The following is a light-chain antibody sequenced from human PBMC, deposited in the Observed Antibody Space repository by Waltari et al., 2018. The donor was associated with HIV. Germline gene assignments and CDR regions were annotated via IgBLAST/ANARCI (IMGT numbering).Light chain of an antibody. CDR1: NISRQN. CDR3: QVWENGLVV. CDR2: ANT. Sequence: YELTKSLSAVSVDQRQRPRISRGGDNISRQNVHWYQQTPGQATVVVFYANTKRPSVIPERVSGSNSGNEATLTISRAQAGDDADYYCQVWENGLVVFGAGTKLTVL. V-gene: IGLV3-9*01. J-gene: IGLJ2*01.